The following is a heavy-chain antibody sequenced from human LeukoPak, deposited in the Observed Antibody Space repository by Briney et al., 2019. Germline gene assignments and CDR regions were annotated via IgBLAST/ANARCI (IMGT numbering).Heavy chain of an antibody. CDR2: ISSSGNT. V-gene: IGHV3-23*01. CDR3: VKGRISEDGLDF. J-gene: IGHJ4*02. D-gene: IGHD6-13*01. CDR1: GFNLSRSA. Sequence: PGGSLRLSCAASGFNLSRSAMTWVRQTPGKGLDWVSSISSSGNTYYADSVKGRFTISRDNSKNMLYLQMNSLRAEDTAVYYCVKGRISEDGLDFWGQGTLVTVSS.